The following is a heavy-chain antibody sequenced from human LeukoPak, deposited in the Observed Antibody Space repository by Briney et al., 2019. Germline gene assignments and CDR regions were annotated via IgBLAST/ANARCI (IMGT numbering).Heavy chain of an antibody. V-gene: IGHV1-69*04. CDR2: IIPILGIA. D-gene: IGHD3-22*01. Sequence: SVKVSCKASGGTFSSYAISWVRQAPGQGLEWMGRIIPILGIANYAQKFQGRVTITADKSTSTAYMELSSLRSEDTAVYYCARARNYYYDSSGYYSYWGQGTLVTVSS. CDR1: GGTFSSYA. CDR3: ARARNYYYDSSGYYSY. J-gene: IGHJ4*02.